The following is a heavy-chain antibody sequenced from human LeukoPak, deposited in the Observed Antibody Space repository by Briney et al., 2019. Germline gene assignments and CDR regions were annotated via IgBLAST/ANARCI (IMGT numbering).Heavy chain of an antibody. D-gene: IGHD2-8*01. Sequence: SETLSLTCAVYGGSFSGYYWSWIRQPPGKGLEWIGEINHSRSTNYNPSLKSRVTISVDTSKNQFSLKLSSVTAADTAVYYCARNNDYGDYWGQGTLVTVSS. CDR3: ARNNDYGDY. CDR2: INHSRST. J-gene: IGHJ4*02. CDR1: GGSFSGYY. V-gene: IGHV4-34*01.